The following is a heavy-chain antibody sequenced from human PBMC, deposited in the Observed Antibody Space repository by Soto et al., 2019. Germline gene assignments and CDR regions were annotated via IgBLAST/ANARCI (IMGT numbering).Heavy chain of an antibody. CDR3: ARDSPIGSTFSGYYYSGL. CDR2: IIPIFGTA. CDR1: GGTFSSFA. J-gene: IGHJ4*02. Sequence: GASVKVSWKASGGTFSSFAISWVRQAPGQRLEWMGGIIPIFGTADYAQKFQGRVTITADESTSTAYMELSSLRSEDTAVYYCARDSPIGSTFSGYYYSGLWGRGTLVTVSS. D-gene: IGHD1-26*01. V-gene: IGHV1-69*13.